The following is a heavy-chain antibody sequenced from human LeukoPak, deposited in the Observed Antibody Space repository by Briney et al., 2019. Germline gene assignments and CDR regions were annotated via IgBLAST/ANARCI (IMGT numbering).Heavy chain of an antibody. CDR1: GYTFTSYD. V-gene: IGHV1-8*03. Sequence: ASVKVSCKASGYTFTSYDINWVRQATGQGLEWMGWMDPNSGNTGYAQKFQGRVTITRNTSISTAYMELSSLRSEDTAVYYCARRGWETTVPNYYYYMDVWGKGTTVTVSS. CDR2: MDPNSGNT. CDR3: ARRGWETTVPNYYYYMDV. D-gene: IGHD4-17*01. J-gene: IGHJ6*03.